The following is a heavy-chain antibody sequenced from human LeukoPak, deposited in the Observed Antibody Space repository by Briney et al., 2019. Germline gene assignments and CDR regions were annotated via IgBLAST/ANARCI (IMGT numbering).Heavy chain of an antibody. CDR2: IKQDGSEK. CDR1: GFTFSSYW. D-gene: IGHD1-26*01. Sequence: GGSLRLSCAASGFTFSSYWMSWVRQAPGKGLEWVANIKQDGSEKYYVDSVKGRFTISRDNAKKSLYLQINSLRAEDTAVYYCAKDKSFSGYSVYWGQGTLVTVSS. V-gene: IGHV3-7*03. CDR3: AKDKSFSGYSVY. J-gene: IGHJ4*02.